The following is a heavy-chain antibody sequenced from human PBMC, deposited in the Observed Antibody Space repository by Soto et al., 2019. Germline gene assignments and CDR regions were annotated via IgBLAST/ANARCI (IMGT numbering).Heavy chain of an antibody. Sequence: GASVKGSCKASGYTFTGYYMHWVRQAPGQGLEWMGWINPNSGGTNYAQKFQGWVTMTRDTSISTAYMELSRLRSDDTAVYYCARGPLYSSGWGESYGMDVWGQGTTVTVSS. V-gene: IGHV1-2*04. CDR1: GYTFTGYY. CDR2: INPNSGGT. CDR3: ARGPLYSSGWGESYGMDV. D-gene: IGHD6-19*01. J-gene: IGHJ6*02.